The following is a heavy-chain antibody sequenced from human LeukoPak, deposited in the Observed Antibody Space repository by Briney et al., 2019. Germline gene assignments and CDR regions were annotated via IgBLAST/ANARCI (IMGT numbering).Heavy chain of an antibody. Sequence: GGSLRLSCAASGFTFSSYWMHWVRQAPGKGLVWVSRINSNGSSTSYADSVKGRFTISRDNAKNTLYLQMNSLRAEDTAVYYCARVGGVNWNNDYWGQGTLVTVSS. CDR2: INSNGSST. D-gene: IGHD1/OR15-1a*01. J-gene: IGHJ4*02. CDR1: GFTFSSYW. CDR3: ARVGGVNWNNDY. V-gene: IGHV3-74*01.